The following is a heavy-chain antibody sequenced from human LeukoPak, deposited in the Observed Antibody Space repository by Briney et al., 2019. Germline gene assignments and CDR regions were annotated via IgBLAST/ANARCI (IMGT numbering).Heavy chain of an antibody. CDR3: ARARGSGSYYGHDYYYYHYMDV. Sequence: ASVKVSCKASGDTFTTDYIHWVRQGPGQGPEWMGVSNPGGGSTTNAQKFQGRVTMTRDTSTSTVYMELSSLRSEDTAIYYCARARGSGSYYGHDYYYYHYMDVWGKGTTVTVSS. V-gene: IGHV1-46*01. CDR1: GDTFTTDY. J-gene: IGHJ6*03. CDR2: SNPGGGST. D-gene: IGHD3-10*01.